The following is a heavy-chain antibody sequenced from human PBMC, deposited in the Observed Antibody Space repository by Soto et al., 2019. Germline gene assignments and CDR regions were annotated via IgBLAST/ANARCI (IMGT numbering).Heavy chain of an antibody. CDR1: GAPFSSYA. CDR2: IIPIFGTA. J-gene: IGHJ6*02. CDR3: AREYYYDSSGYPKGYGMDV. Sequence: VKVSCQASGAPFSSYAISWVRQAPGQGLEWMGGIIPIFGTANYAQKFQGRVTITADESTSTAYMGLSSLRSEDTAVYYCAREYYYDSSGYPKGYGMDVWGQGTTVTVPS. D-gene: IGHD3-22*01. V-gene: IGHV1-69*13.